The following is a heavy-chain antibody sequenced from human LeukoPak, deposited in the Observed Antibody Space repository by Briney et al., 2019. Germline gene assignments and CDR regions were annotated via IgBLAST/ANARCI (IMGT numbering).Heavy chain of an antibody. CDR3: AAVGWEYSTSPLPMDV. D-gene: IGHD6-6*01. CDR1: GYTFTSYG. V-gene: IGHV1-18*01. CDR2: ISAYNGNT. J-gene: IGHJ6*02. Sequence: ASVKVSCKASGYTFTSYGISWVRQTPGQGLEWMGWISAYNGNTNYAQKLQGRVTITRDMSTSTAYMELSSLRSEDTAVYYCAAVGWEYSTSPLPMDVWGQGTTVTVSS.